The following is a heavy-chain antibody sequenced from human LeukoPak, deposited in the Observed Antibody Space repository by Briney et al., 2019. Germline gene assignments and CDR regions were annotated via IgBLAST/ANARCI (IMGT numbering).Heavy chain of an antibody. V-gene: IGHV3-66*02. CDR1: GFTVSSNY. CDR2: IYSGGST. CDR3: ARDSLGYSIPYYYYYMDV. Sequence: GGSLRLSCAASGFTVSSNYMSWVRQAPGKGLEWVSVIYSGGSTYYADSVKGRFTISRDNSKNTLYLQMGSLRAEDMAVYYCARDSLGYSIPYYYYYMDVWGKGTTVTVSS. J-gene: IGHJ6*03. D-gene: IGHD4-11*01.